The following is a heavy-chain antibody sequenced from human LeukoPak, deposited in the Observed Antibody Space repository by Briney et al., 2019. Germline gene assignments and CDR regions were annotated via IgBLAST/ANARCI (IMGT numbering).Heavy chain of an antibody. CDR1: GYTLTELS. Sequence: ASVKVSCKVSGYTLTELSMHWVRQAPGKGLEWMGGFDPEDGETIYAQKFQGRVTMTRDTSISTAYMELSRLRSDDTAVYYCARSSRGDAFDIWGQGTMVTVSS. CDR2: FDPEDGET. J-gene: IGHJ3*02. CDR3: ARSSRGDAFDI. V-gene: IGHV1-24*01.